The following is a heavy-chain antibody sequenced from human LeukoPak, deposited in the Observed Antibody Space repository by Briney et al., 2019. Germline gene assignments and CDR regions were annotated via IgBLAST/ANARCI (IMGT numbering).Heavy chain of an antibody. Sequence: GASVKVSCKASGYTFSTYGISWVRQAPGQGLEWMGWISVYRGNTNYAQNFKGRVAMTTGTSTSTAYMELRSLRSDDTAVYYCARDPDGAMDFDYWGQGTLVTVSS. CDR2: ISVYRGNT. CDR3: ARDPDGAMDFDY. V-gene: IGHV1-18*01. CDR1: GYTFSTYG. D-gene: IGHD5-24*01. J-gene: IGHJ4*02.